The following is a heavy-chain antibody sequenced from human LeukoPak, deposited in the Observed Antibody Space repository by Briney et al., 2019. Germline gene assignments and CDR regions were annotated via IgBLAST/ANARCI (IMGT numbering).Heavy chain of an antibody. D-gene: IGHD3-10*01. CDR2: IYYSGST. V-gene: IGHV4-59*12. CDR3: ARDAGPYYGSGRGGWFDP. CDR1: GGSISSYY. Sequence: PSETLSLTCTVSGGSISSYYWSWIRQPPGKGLEWIGYIYYSGSTNYNPSLKSRVTISVDTSKNQFSLKLSSVTAADTAVYYCARDAGPYYGSGRGGWFDPWGQGTLVTVSS. J-gene: IGHJ5*02.